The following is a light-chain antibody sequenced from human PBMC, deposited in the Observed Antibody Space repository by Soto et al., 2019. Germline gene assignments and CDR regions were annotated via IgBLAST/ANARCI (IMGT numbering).Light chain of an antibody. CDR2: EVS. Sequence: QSVLTQPASVSGSPGQSITISCTGTSSDVGGYNYVSWYQQYPGKAPKLMIYEVSNRPSGVSNRFSGSKSGNTASLTISGLQAEDEADYYCSSYTTSSTLAWVFGGGTKVTVL. CDR1: SSDVGGYNY. CDR3: SSYTTSSTLAWV. V-gene: IGLV2-14*01. J-gene: IGLJ3*02.